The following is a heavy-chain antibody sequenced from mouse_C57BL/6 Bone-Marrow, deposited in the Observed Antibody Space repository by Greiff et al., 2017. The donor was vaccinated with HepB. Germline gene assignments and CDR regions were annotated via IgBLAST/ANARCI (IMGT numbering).Heavy chain of an antibody. D-gene: IGHD1-1*01. J-gene: IGHJ2*01. CDR3: ARDLYY. CDR1: GFTFSSYA. Sequence: DVKLVESGGGLVKPGGSLKLSCAASGFTFSSYAMSWVRQTPEKRLEWVATISDGGSYTYYPDNVKGRCTISRDNAKNNLYLQMSHLKSEDTAMYYCARDLYYWGQGTTLTVSS. CDR2: ISDGGSYT. V-gene: IGHV5-4*01.